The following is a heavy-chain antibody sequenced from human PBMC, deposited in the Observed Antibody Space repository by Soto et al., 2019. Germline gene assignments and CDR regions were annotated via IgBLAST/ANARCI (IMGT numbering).Heavy chain of an antibody. Sequence: GGSLRLSCAASGFTFDDYTMHWVRQAPGKGLEWVSLISWDGGSTYYADSVKGRFTISRDNSKNFRYLQMNSLRTEDTALYYCAKEASTTGVFLPFYGMDVWGQGTTVTVSS. J-gene: IGHJ6*02. V-gene: IGHV3-43*01. CDR1: GFTFDDYT. CDR3: AKEASTTGVFLPFYGMDV. D-gene: IGHD2-8*01. CDR2: ISWDGGST.